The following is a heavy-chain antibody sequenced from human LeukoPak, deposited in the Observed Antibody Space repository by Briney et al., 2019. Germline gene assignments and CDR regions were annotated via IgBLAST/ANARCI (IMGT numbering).Heavy chain of an antibody. CDR1: GFTFSSYG. CDR2: ISYDGSNK. CDR3: AKALGFDY. D-gene: IGHD7-27*01. J-gene: IGHJ4*02. V-gene: IGHV3-30*18. Sequence: GGSLRLSCAASGFTFSSYGMHWVRQAPGKGLEWVAVISYDGSNKYYADSVKGRFTISRDNSKNTLYLQMNSLRAEGTAVYYCAKALGFDYWGQGTLVTVSS.